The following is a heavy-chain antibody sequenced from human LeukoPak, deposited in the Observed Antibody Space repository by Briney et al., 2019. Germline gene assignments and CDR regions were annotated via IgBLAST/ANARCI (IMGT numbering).Heavy chain of an antibody. J-gene: IGHJ4*02. CDR3: ARDRAAVAGIGEFDY. CDR2: IYTSGST. D-gene: IGHD6-19*01. V-gene: IGHV4-61*02. Sequence: SETLSLTCTVSGGSISSGSYYWSWIRQPAGKGLEWIGRIYTSGSTNYNPSLKSRVTISVDTSKNQFSLKLSSVTAADTAVYYCARDRAAVAGIGEFDYWGQGTLVTVSS. CDR1: GGSISSGSYY.